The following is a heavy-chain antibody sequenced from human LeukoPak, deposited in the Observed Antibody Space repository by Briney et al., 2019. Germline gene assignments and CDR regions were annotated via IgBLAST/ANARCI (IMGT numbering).Heavy chain of an antibody. Sequence: SETLSLTCTVSGYSISSGYYWGWIRQPPGKGLEWIGSIYHSGSTYYNPSLKSRVTISADTSKNQFSLKLSSVTAADTAVYYCARGGSGTIWFDPWGQGTLVTVSS. J-gene: IGHJ5*02. CDR3: ARGGSGTIWFDP. D-gene: IGHD2-15*01. CDR2: IYHSGST. V-gene: IGHV4-38-2*02. CDR1: GYSISSGYY.